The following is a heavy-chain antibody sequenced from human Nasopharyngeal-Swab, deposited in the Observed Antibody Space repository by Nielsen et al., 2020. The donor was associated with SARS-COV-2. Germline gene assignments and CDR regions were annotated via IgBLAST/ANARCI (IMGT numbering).Heavy chain of an antibody. D-gene: IGHD1-1*01. V-gene: IGHV3-21*01. J-gene: IGHJ6*02. CDR1: GFTFSSYW. CDR2: ISSSSNYI. Sequence: GESLKISCAASGFTFSSYWMHWVRQAPGKGLEWVSSISSSSNYIYYGDSVKGRFTISRDNTQKSLYLEMNSLRVEDTAAYYCARLGTESYHYYSLDVWGQGTTVTVSS. CDR3: ARLGTESYHYYSLDV.